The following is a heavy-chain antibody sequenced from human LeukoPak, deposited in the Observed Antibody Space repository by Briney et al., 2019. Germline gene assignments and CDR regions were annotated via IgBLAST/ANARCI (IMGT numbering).Heavy chain of an antibody. CDR2: ISYDGSNK. CDR1: GFTFSSYG. J-gene: IGHJ6*03. CDR3: AKADSGSYYYYYMDV. V-gene: IGHV3-30*18. D-gene: IGHD2-21*02. Sequence: GGSLRLSCAASGFTFSSYGMHWVRQAPCKGLEWVAVISYDGSNKYYADSVKGRFTISRDNSKNTLYLQMNSLRAEDTAVYYCAKADSGSYYYYYMDVWGKGTTVTVSS.